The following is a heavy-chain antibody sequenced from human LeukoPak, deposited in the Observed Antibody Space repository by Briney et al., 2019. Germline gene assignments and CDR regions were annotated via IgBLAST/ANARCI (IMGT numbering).Heavy chain of an antibody. D-gene: IGHD4-23*01. Sequence: ASVKVSCKASGGNFNTFAFSWVRQAPGQGLEWMGWMNPNSGNTGYTQKFQVRVTMTRDTSISTAYMELSSLTSEDTAVYYCARDYGGNSGWFDPWGQGTLVTVSS. V-gene: IGHV1-8*01. CDR3: ARDYGGNSGWFDP. J-gene: IGHJ5*02. CDR2: MNPNSGNT. CDR1: GGNFNTFA.